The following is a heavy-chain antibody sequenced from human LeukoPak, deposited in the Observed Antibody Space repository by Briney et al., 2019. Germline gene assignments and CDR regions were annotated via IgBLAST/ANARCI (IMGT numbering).Heavy chain of an antibody. Sequence: GGSLRLSCAASGFTFSSYAMSWVRQAPGKGLEWVSAISGSGGSTYYADSVKGRFTISRDNSKNTLYLQMNSLRAEDTAVYYCARSTGDCSGGTCYSDFDCWGQGTLVTVSS. CDR2: ISGSGGST. J-gene: IGHJ4*02. CDR1: GFTFSSYA. V-gene: IGHV3-23*01. D-gene: IGHD2-15*01. CDR3: ARSTGDCSGGTCYSDFDC.